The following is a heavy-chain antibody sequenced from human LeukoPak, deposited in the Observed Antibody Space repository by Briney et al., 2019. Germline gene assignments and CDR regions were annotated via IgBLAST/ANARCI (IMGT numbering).Heavy chain of an antibody. CDR2: FDPEDGET. D-gene: IGHD7-27*01. J-gene: IGHJ3*02. Sequence: ASVKVSCKVSGYTLTELSMHWVRQAPGKGLEWMGGFDPEDGETIYAQKFQGRVTMTEDTSTDTAYMELSSLRSEDTAVYYCATGQLGIRFYDAFDIWGQGTMVTVSS. V-gene: IGHV1-24*01. CDR3: ATGQLGIRFYDAFDI. CDR1: GYTLTELS.